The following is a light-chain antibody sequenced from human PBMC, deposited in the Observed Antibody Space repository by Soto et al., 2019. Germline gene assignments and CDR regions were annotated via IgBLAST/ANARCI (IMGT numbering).Light chain of an antibody. CDR3: QQLKSYPVT. Sequence: DIQLTQSPSFLSASVGDRVTITCRASQGINSNLAWFQQKPGKAPKLLIYAASTLESGVPSRFSGSGSGTEFTLTISSLQPADFASYYCQQLKSYPVTFGQGTRLEIK. CDR2: AAS. J-gene: IGKJ5*01. CDR1: QGINSN. V-gene: IGKV1-9*01.